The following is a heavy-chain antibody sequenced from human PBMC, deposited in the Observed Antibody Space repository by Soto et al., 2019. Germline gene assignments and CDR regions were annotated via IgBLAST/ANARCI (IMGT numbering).Heavy chain of an antibody. J-gene: IGHJ3*01. CDR2: IYESGST. CDR3: ANTGARSTFDF. CDR1: GGSISGGDYS. V-gene: IGHV4-30-2*01. D-gene: IGHD2-2*01. Sequence: QLQLQESGSGLVKPSQTLSLTCAVSGGSISGGDYSWSWIRQPPGKGLEWIGYIYESGSTYYNPSLKSRVTISIDKSKNQFSLRLNSVTAAHTAVYFCANTGARSTFDFWGQGTLVTVSS.